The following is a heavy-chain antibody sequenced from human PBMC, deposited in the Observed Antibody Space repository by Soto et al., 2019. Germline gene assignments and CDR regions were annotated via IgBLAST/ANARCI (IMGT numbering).Heavy chain of an antibody. V-gene: IGHV3-23*01. CDR3: AKTPGVITVISAFDH. CDR1: GVTFSKHA. CDR2: ISGSGAST. D-gene: IGHD2-21*01. J-gene: IGHJ4*02. Sequence: XGSLILSCVASGVTFSKHALAWVRQAPGKGLEWVSAISGSGASTYDSDSVKGRFVISRDNSNNTLYLQMNSLKAEDTAVYYCAKTPGVITVISAFDHWGQGTPVTVSS.